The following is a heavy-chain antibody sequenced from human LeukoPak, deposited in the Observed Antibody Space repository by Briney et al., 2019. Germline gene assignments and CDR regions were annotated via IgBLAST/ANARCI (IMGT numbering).Heavy chain of an antibody. V-gene: IGHV3-33*06. CDR1: GFTFSIYA. CDR3: ANDHSGSYSGWYFDL. CDR2: IWYDGRNK. J-gene: IGHJ2*01. D-gene: IGHD1-26*01. Sequence: GGSMRLSCAGSGFTFSIYAMSWVRQAPGKGLEWVAVIWYDGRNKYYADAVKGRFTISRDNSKNTLYLQMNSLRVEDTAIYHCANDHSGSYSGWYFDLWGRGTLVTVSS.